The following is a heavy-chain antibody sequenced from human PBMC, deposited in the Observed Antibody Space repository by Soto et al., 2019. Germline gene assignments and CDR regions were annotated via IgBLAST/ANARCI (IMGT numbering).Heavy chain of an antibody. Sequence: SETLSLTCTFSGGSISSGDYYWSWIRQPPGKGLEWIGYIYYSGSTYYNPSLKSRVTISVDTSKNQFSLKLSSVTAADTAVYYCASNFYGSGSYYDAFDIWGQGTMVTVSS. CDR1: GGSISSGDYY. V-gene: IGHV4-30-4*01. CDR3: ASNFYGSGSYYDAFDI. J-gene: IGHJ3*02. CDR2: IYYSGST. D-gene: IGHD3-10*01.